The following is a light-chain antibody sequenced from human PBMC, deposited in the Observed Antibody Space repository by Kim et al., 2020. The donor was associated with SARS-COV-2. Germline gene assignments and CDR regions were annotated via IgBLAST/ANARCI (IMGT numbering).Light chain of an antibody. CDR1: QGIGSR. J-gene: IGKJ2*01. CDR2: AAS. CDR3: QQFISRPYT. V-gene: IGKV1-9*01. Sequence: GDRVTLTCRASQGIGSRLAWYQQKPGRAPKLLIYAASTLQGGVSSRFTGSGSGTEFTLTISSLQPEDFATYYCQQFISRPYTFGQGTKLE.